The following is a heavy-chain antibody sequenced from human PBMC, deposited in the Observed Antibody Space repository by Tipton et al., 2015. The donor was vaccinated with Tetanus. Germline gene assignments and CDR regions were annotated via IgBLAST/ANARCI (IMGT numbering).Heavy chain of an antibody. Sequence: QLVQSGAEVKKPGSSVKVSCKASGGTFSSYAISWVRQAPGQGLEWMGGIIPIFGTANYAQKFQGRVTITADKSTSTAYMELSSLRSEDTAVHYCARDPRTYYYDSSGYHIPTAEYFQHWGQGTLVTVSS. V-gene: IGHV1-69*06. CDR2: IIPIFGTA. J-gene: IGHJ1*01. CDR1: GGTFSSYA. D-gene: IGHD3-22*01. CDR3: ARDPRTYYYDSSGYHIPTAEYFQH.